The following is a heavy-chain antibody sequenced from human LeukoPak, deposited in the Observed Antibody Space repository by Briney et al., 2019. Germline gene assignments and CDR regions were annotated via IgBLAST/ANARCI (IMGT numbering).Heavy chain of an antibody. J-gene: IGHJ5*02. CDR1: GFTFSSYG. V-gene: IGHV3-30*18. D-gene: IGHD2-15*01. Sequence: GGSLRLSCAASGFTFSSYGMHWVRQAPGKGLEWVAVISYDGSNKYYADSVKGRFTISRDNSKNTLYLQMNSLRAEDTAVYYCAKARDIVAVVAPLWFDPWGQGTLVTVSS. CDR3: AKARDIVAVVAPLWFDP. CDR2: ISYDGSNK.